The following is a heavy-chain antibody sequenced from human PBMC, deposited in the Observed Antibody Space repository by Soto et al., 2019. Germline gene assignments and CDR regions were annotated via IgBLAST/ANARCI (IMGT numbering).Heavy chain of an antibody. V-gene: IGHV1-46*02. Sequence: QVHLVQSGAEVKKPGASVKVSCKASGYTFNSYYMHWVRQAPGQGLEWVGVINPIDDTKAYEPRVQDRVTMTRDTSASTDYMELSSLRSEDTAVYFCARAVGWGLDALEIWGQGTVVTVSS. D-gene: IGHD7-27*01. CDR2: INPIDDTK. CDR1: GYTFNSYY. J-gene: IGHJ3*02. CDR3: ARAVGWGLDALEI.